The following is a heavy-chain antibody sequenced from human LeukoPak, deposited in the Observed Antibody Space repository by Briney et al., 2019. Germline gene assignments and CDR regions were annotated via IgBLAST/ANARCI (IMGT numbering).Heavy chain of an antibody. J-gene: IGHJ6*04. V-gene: IGHV3-48*04. CDR3: AELGITMIGGV. CDR2: VSSSGSTI. CDR1: GFTFSSYG. Sequence: GGSLRLSCAASGFTFSSYGMHWVRQAPGKGLEWVSYVSSSGSTIYYADSVKGRFTISRDNAKNSLYLQMNSLRAEDTAVYYCAELGITMIGGVWGKGTTVTISS. D-gene: IGHD3-10*02.